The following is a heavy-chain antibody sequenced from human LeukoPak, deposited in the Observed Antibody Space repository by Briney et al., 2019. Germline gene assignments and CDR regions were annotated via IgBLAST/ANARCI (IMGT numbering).Heavy chain of an antibody. Sequence: SETLSLTCSVSGGSISNWAWSWIRQSAGKGLEWLGRVSTVGSATYNPSLKSRVTMSVDTSNNQFSLRLSSVTAADTAVYYCATGGGDFDHWGQGTLVTVSS. J-gene: IGHJ4*02. CDR2: VSTVGSA. CDR1: GGSISNWA. V-gene: IGHV4-4*07. CDR3: ATGGGDFDH. D-gene: IGHD3-16*01.